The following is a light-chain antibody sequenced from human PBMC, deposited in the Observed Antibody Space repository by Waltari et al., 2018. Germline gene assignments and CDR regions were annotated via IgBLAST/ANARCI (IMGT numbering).Light chain of an antibody. CDR3: SSFTTRSTYA. V-gene: IGLV2-14*01. CDR1: SSDVGAFDS. J-gene: IGLJ1*01. Sequence: QSALTQPASVSGSPGQSITISCTGTSSDVGAFDSVSWYQQHPGKAPQLIIYGVIRRPSGISDRFSGSKSDNAASLTIFDLQPEDEADYYCSSFTTRSTYAFGAGTKVTVL. CDR2: GVI.